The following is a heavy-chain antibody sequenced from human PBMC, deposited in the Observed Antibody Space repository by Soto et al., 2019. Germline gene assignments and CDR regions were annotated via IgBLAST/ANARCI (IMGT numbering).Heavy chain of an antibody. CDR1: GGSISDYY. D-gene: IGHD1-26*01. CDR2: IYKSGST. CDR3: ARDQNGSPHFDY. V-gene: IGHV4-59*01. J-gene: IGHJ4*02. Sequence: QVQLQESGPGLVKPSETLSLTCSVSGGSISDYYWSWIRQPPGRGLEWIGYIYKSGSTNYNPSLKSRVTISVDTSKNLFSLKLSSVTAADTDVYYCARDQNGSPHFDYWGQGTLVTVSS.